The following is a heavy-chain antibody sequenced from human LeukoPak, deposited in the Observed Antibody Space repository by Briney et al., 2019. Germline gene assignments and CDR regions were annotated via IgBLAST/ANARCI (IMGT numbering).Heavy chain of an antibody. J-gene: IGHJ4*02. Sequence: ASVKVSCKASGYTFSGYYVHWVRQAPGQGLEWMRWVNPNTGDTNYVMKFRDRVTMTRDTSISTAYVELSRLISDDTAIYYCAKGKYSGYDAFHYWGQGTLVTVSS. V-gene: IGHV1-2*02. CDR2: VNPNTGDT. D-gene: IGHD5-12*01. CDR3: AKGKYSGYDAFHY. CDR1: GYTFSGYY.